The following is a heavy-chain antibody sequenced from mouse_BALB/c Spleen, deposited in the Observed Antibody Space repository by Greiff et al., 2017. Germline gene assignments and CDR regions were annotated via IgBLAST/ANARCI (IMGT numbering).Heavy chain of an antibody. CDR3: ARQLGPGYFDY. D-gene: IGHD4-1*01. Sequence: EVKVVESGGDLVKPGGSLKLSCAASGFTFSSYGMSWVRQTPDKRLEWVATISSGGSYTYYPDSVKGRFTISRDNAKNTLYLQMSSLKSEDTAMYYCARQLGPGYFDYWGQGTTLTVSS. CDR2: ISSGGSYT. V-gene: IGHV5-6*01. CDR1: GFTFSSYG. J-gene: IGHJ2*01.